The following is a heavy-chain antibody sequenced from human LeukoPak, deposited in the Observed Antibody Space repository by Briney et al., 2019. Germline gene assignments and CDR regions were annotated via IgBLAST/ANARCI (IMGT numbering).Heavy chain of an antibody. CDR3: ARGAYYYED. Sequence: ASVKVSCKASGYTFIDYYFNWVRQAPGQGPEWMGRINVKSGATDYAQKFQGRVTVTRDTSISTAYMELSSLRSDDTAVYYCARGAYYYEDWGQGTLVTVSS. CDR1: GYTFIDYY. J-gene: IGHJ4*02. V-gene: IGHV1-2*06. D-gene: IGHD3-22*01. CDR2: INVKSGAT.